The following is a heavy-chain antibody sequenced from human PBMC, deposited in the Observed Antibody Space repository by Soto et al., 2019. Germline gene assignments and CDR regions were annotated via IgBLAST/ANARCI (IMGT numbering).Heavy chain of an antibody. CDR2: TNPNSGKA. CDR3: ASADVFTGYYREGYYYYYYGMDV. D-gene: IGHD3-9*01. Sequence: ASVKVSCKASGNTFTTYDVNWVRQATGRGLEWMGWTNPNSGKAGYAQRFQGRVTMTWNSSISTAYMELSSLRSEDTAVYYCASADVFTGYYREGYYYYYYGMDVWGQGTSVTVSS. J-gene: IGHJ6*02. CDR1: GNTFTTYD. V-gene: IGHV1-8*01.